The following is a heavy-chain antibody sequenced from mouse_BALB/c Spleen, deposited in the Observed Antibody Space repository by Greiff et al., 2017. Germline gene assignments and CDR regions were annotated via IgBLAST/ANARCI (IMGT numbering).Heavy chain of an antibody. CDR2: INPGSGGT. CDR1: GYAFTNYL. J-gene: IGHJ3*01. D-gene: IGHD2-3*01. CDR3: ARSLIYDGYSFAY. Sequence: VQLQQSGAELVRPGTSVKVSCKASGYAFTNYLIEWVKQRPGQGLEWIGVINPGSGGTNYNEKFKGKATLTADKSSSTAYLQLSSLTSDDSAVYFCARSLIYDGYSFAYWGQGTLVTVSA. V-gene: IGHV1-54*01.